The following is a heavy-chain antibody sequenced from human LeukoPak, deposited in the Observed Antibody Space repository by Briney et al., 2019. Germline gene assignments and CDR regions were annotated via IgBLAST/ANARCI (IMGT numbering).Heavy chain of an antibody. CDR1: GFTFSRFW. J-gene: IGHJ4*02. Sequence: GGSLRLSCAAPGFTFSRFWMSWVCQAPGKGLDWVANIKQDGSEKYYVDSVKGRFTISRDNAKNSLYLQMNSLRAEDTAVFYCARDGNYTHYDPDFDIWGQGTLVTVSS. CDR3: ARDGNYTHYDPDFDI. V-gene: IGHV3-7*04. CDR2: IKQDGSEK. D-gene: IGHD1-7*01.